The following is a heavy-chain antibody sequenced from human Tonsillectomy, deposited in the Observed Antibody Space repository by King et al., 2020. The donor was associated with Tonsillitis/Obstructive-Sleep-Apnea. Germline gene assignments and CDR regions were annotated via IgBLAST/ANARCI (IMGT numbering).Heavy chain of an antibody. J-gene: IGHJ4*02. D-gene: IGHD2-2*02. CDR2: IYYSGST. V-gene: IGHV4-59*01. CDR1: GGSISSYY. Sequence: VQLQESGPGLVKPSETLSLTCTVSGGSISSYYWSWIRQPPGKGLEWIGYIYYSGSTNYNPSLKSRVTISVDTSKNQFSLKLRSVTAADTAVYYCARVHCSSTSCYTGEYYFDYWGQGTLVTVSS. CDR3: ARVHCSSTSCYTGEYYFDY.